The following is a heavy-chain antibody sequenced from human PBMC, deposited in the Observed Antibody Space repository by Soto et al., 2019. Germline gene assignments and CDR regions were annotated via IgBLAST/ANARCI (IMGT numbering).Heavy chain of an antibody. CDR3: AKDRRPHEYCSGGSCYNGFAY. CDR2: ISYDGNNK. J-gene: IGHJ4*02. Sequence: GGSLRLSCAASGFTFSNYGMHWVRQTPGKGLEWVAVISYDGNNKYYAGSVKGRFTISRDKSKNRLYLQMNSLRTEDTAVYYCAKDRRPHEYCSGGSCYNGFAYWGQGTRATVSS. V-gene: IGHV3-30*18. CDR1: GFTFSNYG. D-gene: IGHD2-15*01.